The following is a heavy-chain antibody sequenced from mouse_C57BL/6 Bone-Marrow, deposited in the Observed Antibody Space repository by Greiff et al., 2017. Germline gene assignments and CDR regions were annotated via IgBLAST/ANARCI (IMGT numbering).Heavy chain of an antibody. D-gene: IGHD2-4*01. V-gene: IGHV5-2*01. CDR3: EIHDYDCEWAWLAY. J-gene: IGHJ3*01. CDR1: DYEFTSHD. CDR2: INRDDGGT. Sequence: DVHLVESGGGLVQPGESLKLSCESNDYEFTSHDMSWVRKTPEKRLEWVAAINRDDGGTYYPDTIERRFIITIDTTNKTLYLQISSLRSEDSALYYCEIHDYDCEWAWLAYGGQGTLVTGSA.